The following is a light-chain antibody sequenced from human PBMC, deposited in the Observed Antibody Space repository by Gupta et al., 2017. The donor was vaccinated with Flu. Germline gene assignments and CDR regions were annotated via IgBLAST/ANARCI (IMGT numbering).Light chain of an antibody. CDR3: QVWDSSSEHQV. CDR1: NIGSKT. Sequence: SYVLTQPPSVSVAPGKTARITCGGNNIGSKTVHWYQQKPGQAPVLVVYDDSDRPSGIPERLSGSNSGNTATLTISRVEEGDEADYYCQVWDSSSEHQVFGGGTKLTVL. V-gene: IGLV3-21*03. CDR2: DDS. J-gene: IGLJ2*01.